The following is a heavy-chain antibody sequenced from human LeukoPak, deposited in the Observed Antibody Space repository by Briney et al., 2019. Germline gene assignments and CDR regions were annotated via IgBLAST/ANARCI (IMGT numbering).Heavy chain of an antibody. V-gene: IGHV1-2*02. Sequence: ASVKVSCRASGYTFTGYYMHWVRQAPGQGLEWMGWINPSSGGTNYAQKFQGRVTMTRDTSISTAYMELSRLRSDDTAVYYCARDLSQWLVPLSWGQGTLVTVSS. D-gene: IGHD6-19*01. CDR3: ARDLSQWLVPLS. CDR1: GYTFTGYY. J-gene: IGHJ5*02. CDR2: INPSSGGT.